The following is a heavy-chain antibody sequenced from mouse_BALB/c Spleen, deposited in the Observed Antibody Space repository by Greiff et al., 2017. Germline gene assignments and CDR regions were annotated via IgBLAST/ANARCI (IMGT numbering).Heavy chain of an antibody. J-gene: IGHJ4*01. CDR2: ISYDGSN. Sequence: EVQLQESGPGLVKPSQSLSLTCSVTGYSITSGYYWNWIRQFPGNKLEWMGYISYDGSNNYNPSLKNRISITRDTSKNQFFLKLNSVTTEDTATYYCATGTVVPYAMDYWGQGTSVTVSS. V-gene: IGHV3-6*02. CDR1: GYSITSGYY. D-gene: IGHD1-1*01. CDR3: ATGTVVPYAMDY.